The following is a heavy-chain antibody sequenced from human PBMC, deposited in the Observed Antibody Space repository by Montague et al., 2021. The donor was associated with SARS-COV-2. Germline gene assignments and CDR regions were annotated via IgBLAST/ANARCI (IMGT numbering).Heavy chain of an antibody. CDR2: IYYAGNT. J-gene: IGHJ6*02. D-gene: IGHD3-16*01. V-gene: IGHV4-4*02. Sequence: SETLSLTCAVSDGSISSPNWWNWVRQPRGKGLGWIGVIYYAGNTYYHPFLKSRVTIFIDKSKNHFSLQLSSVTAADTAVYYCARGGTYHYGMDVWGQGTTVAVSS. CDR1: DGSISSPNW. CDR3: ARGGTYHYGMDV.